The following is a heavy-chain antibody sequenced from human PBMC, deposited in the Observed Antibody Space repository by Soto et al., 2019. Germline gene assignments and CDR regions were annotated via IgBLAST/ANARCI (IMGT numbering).Heavy chain of an antibody. D-gene: IGHD3-9*01. CDR2: IYYSGST. CDR1: GDSITSNSYF. CDR3: ARHFSVDHFDY. V-gene: IGHV4-39*01. Sequence: PSETLSLTCTVSGDSITSNSYFWAWIRQPPGKGLEWIGSIYYSGSTYHDPSLKSRVIISVDRSNNQFSLKLTSVTAADTAVYYCARHFSVDHFDYGGQGALVTVSS. J-gene: IGHJ4*02.